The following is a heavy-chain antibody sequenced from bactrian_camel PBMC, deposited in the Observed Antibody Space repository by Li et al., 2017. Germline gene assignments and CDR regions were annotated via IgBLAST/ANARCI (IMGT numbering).Heavy chain of an antibody. J-gene: IGHJ6*01. CDR2: ITIGRGGGTL. D-gene: IGHD7*01. V-gene: IGHV3S40*01. Sequence: DVQLVESGGALVQPGGSLRLSCAASGFTVSSYAMTWVRQAPGKGLEWVSTITIGRGGGTLYYADSVKGRFTISRDNAKNMVYLQMNNLEPDDTAVYYCVKDLSVVVFAGFGHWGQGTQVTVS. CDR3: VKDLSVVVFAGFGH. CDR1: GFTVSSYA.